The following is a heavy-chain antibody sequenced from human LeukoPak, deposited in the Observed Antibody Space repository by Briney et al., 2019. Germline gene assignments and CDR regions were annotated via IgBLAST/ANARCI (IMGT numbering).Heavy chain of an antibody. D-gene: IGHD2-2*01. CDR2: ISGSGGST. CDR3: ARDIVVVPATTFDY. CDR1: GFTFSGYW. J-gene: IGHJ4*02. Sequence: GGSLRLSCAASGFTFSGYWMSWVRQAPGKGLEWVSAISGSGGSTYYADSVKGRFTISRDNSKNTLYLQMNSLRAEDTAVYYCARDIVVVPATTFDYWGQGTLVTVSS. V-gene: IGHV3-23*01.